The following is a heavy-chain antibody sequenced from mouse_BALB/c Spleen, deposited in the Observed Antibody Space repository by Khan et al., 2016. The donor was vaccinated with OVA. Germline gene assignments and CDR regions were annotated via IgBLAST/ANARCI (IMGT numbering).Heavy chain of an antibody. D-gene: IGHD2-4*01. CDR3: TRSRITTGYRDV. Sequence: EVELVESGGGLVQPGGSRKLSCAASGFTFSTFGMHWVRQAPEKGLEWVAYISYGSATIYYSDTVKGRFTISRDNSKNTLFLQMTSLRSEDTAMYYCTRSRITTGYRDVWGAGTTVTVSS. J-gene: IGHJ1*01. V-gene: IGHV5-17*02. CDR2: ISYGSATI. CDR1: GFTFSTFG.